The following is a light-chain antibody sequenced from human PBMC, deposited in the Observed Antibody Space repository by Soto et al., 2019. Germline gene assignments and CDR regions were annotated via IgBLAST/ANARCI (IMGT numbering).Light chain of an antibody. V-gene: IGKV3-15*01. CDR3: QQYDNWPPLT. J-gene: IGKJ4*01. CDR1: QSVSSN. Sequence: EIVMTQSPATLSLSQGERATLSCRASQSVSSNLAWYQQKPGQAPRLLIYGASTRATGVPARFSGSGSGTEFTLTISTLQSEDFAVYYCQQYDNWPPLTFGGGTKVDIK. CDR2: GAS.